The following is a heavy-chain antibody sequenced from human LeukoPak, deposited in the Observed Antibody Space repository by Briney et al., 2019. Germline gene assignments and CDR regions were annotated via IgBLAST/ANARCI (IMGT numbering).Heavy chain of an antibody. CDR3: TTDPISQLPPFDY. CDR1: GFTVSSNY. J-gene: IGHJ4*02. V-gene: IGHV3-53*01. CDR2: LYSGGNT. D-gene: IGHD2-2*01. Sequence: GGSLRLSCAVSGFTVSSNYMSWVRQAPGKGLEWVSVLYSGGNTYYADSVKGRFTISRDNSKNTLYLQMNSLRAEDRAVYYCTTDPISQLPPFDYWGQGTLVTVSS.